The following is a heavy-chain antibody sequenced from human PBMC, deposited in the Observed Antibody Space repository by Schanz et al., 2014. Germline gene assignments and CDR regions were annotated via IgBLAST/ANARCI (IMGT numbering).Heavy chain of an antibody. Sequence: VQLLESGGGLVQPGGSLRLSCAASGFTFSSYAMSWVRQAPGKGQEWMAEMNHVGSTNYNRSLKSRVTISVDTSKNQFDLKLRSVSAADTAVYYGARAARRCRVVPLYFDYWGQGTLVTVSS. CDR2: MNHVGST. V-gene: IGHV4-34*01. D-gene: IGHD2-2*01. CDR3: ARAARRCRVVPLYFDY. CDR1: GFTFSSYA. J-gene: IGHJ4*02.